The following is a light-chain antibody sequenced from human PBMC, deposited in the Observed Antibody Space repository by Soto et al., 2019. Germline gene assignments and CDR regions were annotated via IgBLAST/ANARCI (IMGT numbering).Light chain of an antibody. CDR2: DVS. J-gene: IGKJ5*01. CDR1: QSVSSSY. V-gene: IGKV3-11*01. Sequence: DIVLTQSPGTLSLSPGERATLSWRFSQSVSSSYLAWYQQKPGQSPRLLMFDVSNRATGIPARFSGSGSGTDFTLTISSLEPEDFGVYYCQHRSIWPVSFGQGTRLEIK. CDR3: QHRSIWPVS.